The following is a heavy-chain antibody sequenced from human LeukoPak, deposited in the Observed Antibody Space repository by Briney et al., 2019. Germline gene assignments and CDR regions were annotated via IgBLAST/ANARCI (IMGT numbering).Heavy chain of an antibody. CDR2: IYYSGST. J-gene: IGHJ4*02. CDR3: ARASAVAGNYFDY. D-gene: IGHD6-19*01. Sequence: SETLSLTCTVSGGSISSYYWSWIRQPPGKGLEWIGYIYYSGSTNYNPSLKSRVTISVDTSKNQFSLKLSSVTAADTAVYYCARASAVAGNYFDYWGQGTLVTVSS. V-gene: IGHV4-59*01. CDR1: GGSISSYY.